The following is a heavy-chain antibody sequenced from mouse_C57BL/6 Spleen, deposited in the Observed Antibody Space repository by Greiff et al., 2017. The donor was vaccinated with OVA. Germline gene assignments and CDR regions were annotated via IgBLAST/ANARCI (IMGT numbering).Heavy chain of an antibody. CDR2: IHPNSGST. CDR1: GYTFTSYW. J-gene: IGHJ3*01. Sequence: QVQLQQPGAELVKPGASVKLSCKASGYTFTSYWMHWVKQRPGQGLEWIGMIHPNSGSTNYNEKFKSKATLTVDKSSSTASMQLSSLTSEDSAVYYCARDYSKGFAYWGQGTLVTVSA. V-gene: IGHV1-64*01. CDR3: ARDYSKGFAY. D-gene: IGHD2-5*01.